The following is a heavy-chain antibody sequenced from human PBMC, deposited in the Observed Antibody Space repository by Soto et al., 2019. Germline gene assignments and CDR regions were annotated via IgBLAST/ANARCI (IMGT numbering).Heavy chain of an antibody. J-gene: IGHJ6*02. CDR3: ARGAPWNTQEQNYPYYSGMDV. CDR1: GYIFTNYG. V-gene: IGHV1-18*01. D-gene: IGHD1-1*01. Sequence: QVQLMQSGAEVKKPGASVAVSCKASGYIFTNYGITWVRQAPGQGLEWMGWISSSNGDTKHAQNMQGRVTMTPDTSTTTAYTELRSLSSDYTAVYSWARGAPWNTQEQNYPYYSGMDVWGQGTTVTVS. CDR2: ISSSNGDT.